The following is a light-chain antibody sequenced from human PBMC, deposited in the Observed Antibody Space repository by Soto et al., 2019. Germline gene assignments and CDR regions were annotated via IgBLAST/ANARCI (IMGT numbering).Light chain of an antibody. CDR3: QQRSNWPPSVT. J-gene: IGKJ5*01. CDR1: QSVSSY. V-gene: IGKV3-11*01. Sequence: EIVLPLASGTLSLSPGERSTLSCRASQSVSSYLAWYPQKPGQAPXXLXXDASNRATGIPARFSGSVSAKDFTRNISRLEPVEFAGYYWQQRSNWPPSVTFGPGTRLEI. CDR2: DAS.